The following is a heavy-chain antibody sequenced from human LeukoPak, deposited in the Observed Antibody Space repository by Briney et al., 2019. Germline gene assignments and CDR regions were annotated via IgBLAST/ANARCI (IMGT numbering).Heavy chain of an antibody. CDR1: GFTFSSYS. J-gene: IGHJ3*02. CDR3: AGGHIVATISDAFDI. Sequence: KPGGSLRLSCAASGFTFSSYSMNWVRQAPGKGLEWVSSISSSSSYIYYADSVKGRFTISRDNAKNSLYLQMNSLRAEDTAVYYCAGGHIVATISDAFDIWGQGTMVTVSS. CDR2: ISSSSSYI. V-gene: IGHV3-21*01. D-gene: IGHD5-12*01.